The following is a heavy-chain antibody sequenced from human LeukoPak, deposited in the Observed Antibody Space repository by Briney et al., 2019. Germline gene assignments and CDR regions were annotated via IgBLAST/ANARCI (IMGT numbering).Heavy chain of an antibody. CDR2: ISGTGDST. J-gene: IGHJ4*02. V-gene: IGHV3-23*01. Sequence: PGGSLRLSCAASGFTFNNYVMSWVRQAPGKGLEWVSSISGTGDSTYYADSVKGRFTIPRDNFKNTLYLQMNSLRDEDTAVYYCAKASREYSSTWYYWGQGTLVTVSS. D-gene: IGHD6-13*01. CDR1: GFTFNNYV. CDR3: AKASREYSSTWYY.